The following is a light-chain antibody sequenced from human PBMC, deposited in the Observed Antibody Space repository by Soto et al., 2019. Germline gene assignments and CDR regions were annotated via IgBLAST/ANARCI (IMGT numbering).Light chain of an antibody. J-gene: IGKJ2*02. V-gene: IGKV3-11*01. Sequence: EVVLTQSPDTLSLSPGETATLSCRASKSIDRYVDWYQQKLGQAPRLLIYDAYTRATGVGARFTGSGSATDFSLTITSLELEDFAVYYCQQRGKWPSTFGPGTMVEMK. CDR2: DAY. CDR3: QQRGKWPST. CDR1: KSIDRY.